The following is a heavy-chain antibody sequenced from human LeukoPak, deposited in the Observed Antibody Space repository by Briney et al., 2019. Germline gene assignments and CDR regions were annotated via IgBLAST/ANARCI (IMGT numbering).Heavy chain of an antibody. CDR3: AREARRGVYFYDAFDI. CDR1: GSSASSHW. D-gene: IGHD2/OR15-2a*01. CDR2: INRDGSSI. Sequence: GGSLRLSCAASGSSASSHWMHWVRQAPGKGLVWVSRINRDGSSISYADSVQGRFTISRDNGKNTVDLQINSLRVDDSAVYFCAREARRGVYFYDAFDIWGQGTLVSVSS. V-gene: IGHV3-74*01. J-gene: IGHJ3*02.